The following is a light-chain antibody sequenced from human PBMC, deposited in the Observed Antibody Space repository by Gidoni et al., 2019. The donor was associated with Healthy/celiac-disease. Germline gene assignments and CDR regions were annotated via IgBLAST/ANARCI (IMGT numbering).Light chain of an antibody. CDR2: WAS. V-gene: IGKV4-1*01. CDR3: QQYYSTPFT. CDR1: PSVLYSSNNKNY. Sequence: IVMTQSPVSLAVSLGERATINCKSSPSVLYSSNNKNYLAWYQQKPGQPPKLLFYWASTRESGVPDRFSGSGSGTDFTLTISSLQAEYVAVYYCQQYYSTPFTFGPGTKVAIK. J-gene: IGKJ3*01.